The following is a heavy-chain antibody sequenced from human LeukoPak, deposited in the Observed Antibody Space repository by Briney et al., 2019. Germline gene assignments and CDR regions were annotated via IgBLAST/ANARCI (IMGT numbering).Heavy chain of an antibody. D-gene: IGHD6-13*01. CDR3: ARVAPLGYSSSLAWFDP. CDR2: IIPILGIA. CDR1: GGTFSSYA. Sequence: ASVKVSCKASGGTFSSYAISWVRRAPGQGLEWMGRIIPILGIANYAQKFQGRVTITADKSTSTAYMELSSLISEDTAVYYCARVAPLGYSSSLAWFDPWSQGTLVTVSS. V-gene: IGHV1-69*04. J-gene: IGHJ5*02.